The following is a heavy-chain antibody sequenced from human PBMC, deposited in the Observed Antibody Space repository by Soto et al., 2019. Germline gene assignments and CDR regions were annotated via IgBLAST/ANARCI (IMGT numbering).Heavy chain of an antibody. CDR2: INSDGSST. J-gene: IGHJ6*02. CDR3: ERMWAVAGLYYYYGMDV. Sequence: EVQLVESGGGLVQPGGSLRLSCAASGFTFSIYWMHWVRQAPGKGLVWVSRINSDGSSTSYVDSVKGRFTISRDNAKNTLYLQMNSMRAEDTGMYYYERMWAVAGLYYYYGMDVWGQGTTFTVAS. D-gene: IGHD6-19*01. CDR1: GFTFSIYW. V-gene: IGHV3-74*01.